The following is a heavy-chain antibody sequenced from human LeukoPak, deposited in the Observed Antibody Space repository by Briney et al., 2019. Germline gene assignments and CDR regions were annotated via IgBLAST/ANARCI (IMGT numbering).Heavy chain of an antibody. CDR3: AGGTLVAGTGAAFDI. D-gene: IGHD6-19*01. CDR1: RFTFSSYI. V-gene: IGHV3-21*01. CDR2: ISSSSSYI. Sequence: GGSLRHSCAASRFTFSSYIMNWVRQAPGKGLEWVSSISSSSSYIYYAHSLKGRFTISRDNAKNSPYLQMNSRRAEDTAVYSCAGGTLVAGTGAAFDIWGQGTMVTVSS. J-gene: IGHJ3*02.